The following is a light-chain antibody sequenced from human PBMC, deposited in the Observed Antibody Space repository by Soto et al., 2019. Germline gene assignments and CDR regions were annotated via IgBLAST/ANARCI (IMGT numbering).Light chain of an antibody. CDR2: YDD. V-gene: IGLV1-36*01. CDR1: SSNIGNNA. J-gene: IGLJ1*01. CDR3: AAWDDSLNAYV. Sequence: QSVLTQPPSVSEAPRQRVTISCSGSSSNIGNNAVNWYQQFPGKAPKLLMYYDDLLPSGVSDRFSGSKSGTSASLAISGLQSEDEADYYCAAWDDSLNAYVFGRGTKVTVL.